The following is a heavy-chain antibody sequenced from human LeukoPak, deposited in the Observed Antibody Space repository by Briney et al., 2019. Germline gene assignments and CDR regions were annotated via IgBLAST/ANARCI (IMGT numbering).Heavy chain of an antibody. V-gene: IGHV3-21*01. Sequence: GGSLRLSCVASGFAFNTYSMNWVRQAPGQGLEWVASIDASSTYIFYLDSLKGRFTITRDNARNSLFLQIYSLRADDTAVYYCTKTPLSGYYFDLWGQGTMVTVSS. CDR2: IDASSTYI. J-gene: IGHJ4*02. D-gene: IGHD5-12*01. CDR1: GFAFNTYS. CDR3: TKTPLSGYYFDL.